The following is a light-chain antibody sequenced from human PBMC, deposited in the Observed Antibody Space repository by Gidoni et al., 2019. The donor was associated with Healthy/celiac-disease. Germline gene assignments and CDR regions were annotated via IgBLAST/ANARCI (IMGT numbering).Light chain of an antibody. CDR1: QSVSSY. CDR3: QQRSNWPPLT. Sequence: EILLTQSPATLSLSPGERATLSCRASQSVSSYLAWYQQKPGQAHRLLIYDASNRATGIPARFSGSRSGTDFTLTISSLEPEDFAVYYCQQRSNWPPLTLGGGTKVEIK. CDR2: DAS. V-gene: IGKV3-11*01. J-gene: IGKJ4*01.